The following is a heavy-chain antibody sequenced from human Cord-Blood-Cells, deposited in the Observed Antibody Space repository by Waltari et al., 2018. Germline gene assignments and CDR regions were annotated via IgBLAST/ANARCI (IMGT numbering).Heavy chain of an antibody. V-gene: IGHV4-4*02. CDR2: IYHSGIT. J-gene: IGHJ2*01. Sequence: QVQLQESGPGLVKPSGTLSLTCAVSGGSISSSNWWSWVRQPPGKGLEWIGEIYHSGITNYNPSLKSRVTISVDKSKNQFSLKRSSVTAADTAVYYCARGDYYGSGSYWYFDLWGRGTLVTVSS. CDR1: GGSISSSNW. D-gene: IGHD3-10*01. CDR3: ARGDYYGSGSYWYFDL.